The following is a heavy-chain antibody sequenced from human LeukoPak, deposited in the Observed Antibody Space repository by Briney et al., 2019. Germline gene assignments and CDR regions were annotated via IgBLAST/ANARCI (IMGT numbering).Heavy chain of an antibody. J-gene: IGHJ5*02. CDR2: ISSSSSYI. CDR1: GFTFSSYS. Sequence: KSGGSLRLSCAASGFTFSSYSMNWVRQAPGKGLEWVSSISSSSSYIYYADSVKGRFTISRDNSKNTLYLQMNSLRAEDTAVYYCAKVPHYYDSIGNWFDPWGQGTLVTVSS. V-gene: IGHV3-21*04. CDR3: AKVPHYYDSIGNWFDP. D-gene: IGHD3-22*01.